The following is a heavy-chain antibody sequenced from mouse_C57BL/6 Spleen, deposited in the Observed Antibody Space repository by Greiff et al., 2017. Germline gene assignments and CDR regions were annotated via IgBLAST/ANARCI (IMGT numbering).Heavy chain of an antibody. CDR3: ARYRNYGSSQAWFAY. V-gene: IGHV14-2*01. Sequence: EVQLQQSGAELVKPGASVKLSCTASGFNITDYYMHWVKQRTEQGLEWIGRIDPEDGDTIYAPNFQGKSTITADTSSNTAYLQRSSLTSEDTAGYYCARYRNYGSSQAWFAYWGQGTLVTVAA. CDR1: GFNITDYY. CDR2: IDPEDGDT. J-gene: IGHJ3*01. D-gene: IGHD1-1*01.